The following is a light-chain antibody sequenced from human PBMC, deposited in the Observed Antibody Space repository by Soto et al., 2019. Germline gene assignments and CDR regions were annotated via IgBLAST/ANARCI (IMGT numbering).Light chain of an antibody. V-gene: IGKV1-27*01. CDR1: QGISTY. CDR3: QNYNGAPWT. J-gene: IGKJ1*01. CDR2: AAS. Sequence: DIPMTQSPSSLSASVGDRVTITCRASQGISTYLVWYQQKPGTVPKLLIFAASTLQSGVPSRFSGSGSGTDFTLTISSLHPEDVATYYCQNYNGAPWTFGQGTKVEIK.